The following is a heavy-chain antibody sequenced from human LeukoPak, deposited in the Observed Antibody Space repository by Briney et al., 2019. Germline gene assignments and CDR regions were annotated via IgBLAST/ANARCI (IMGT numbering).Heavy chain of an antibody. V-gene: IGHV4-4*07. J-gene: IGHJ4*02. D-gene: IGHD4-17*01. Sequence: PSETLSLTCTVSGGTIRSYYWSWIRHPAGKGLEWIGRIYTSGSTNYNPSLKSRVTMSVDTSKNQFSLKLSSVTAADTAVYYCARESSDYDDYWGQGTLVTVSS. CDR2: IYTSGST. CDR1: GGTIRSYY. CDR3: ARESSDYDDY.